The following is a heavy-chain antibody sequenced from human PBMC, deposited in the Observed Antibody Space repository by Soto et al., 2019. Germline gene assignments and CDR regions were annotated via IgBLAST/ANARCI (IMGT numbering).Heavy chain of an antibody. CDR2: ISYDGSNK. CDR1: GFTFSSYG. CDR3: AKEGEVVAATGMDV. V-gene: IGHV3-30*18. J-gene: IGHJ6*02. Sequence: GGSLGLSCAASGFTFSSYGLHWVRQAPGKGLEWVAVISYDGSNKYYADSLKGRFTISRDNSKNTLYLQMNSLRAEDTAVYYCAKEGEVVAATGMDVWGQGTTVTVSS. D-gene: IGHD2-15*01.